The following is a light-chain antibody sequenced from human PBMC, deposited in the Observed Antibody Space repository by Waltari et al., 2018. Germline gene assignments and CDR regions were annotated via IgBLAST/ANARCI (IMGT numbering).Light chain of an antibody. CDR3: QVWDSYTVV. CDR2: RDR. J-gene: IGLJ2*01. Sequence: SYDLTQPVSVSVALGQTASISCRGDDITSQDVHWYQQKPGQAPVLVIYRDRNRPPGIPERFSGSNSGNTATLTISRAQAGDEADYYCQVWDSYTVVFGGGTKLTVL. V-gene: IGLV3-9*01. CDR1: DITSQD.